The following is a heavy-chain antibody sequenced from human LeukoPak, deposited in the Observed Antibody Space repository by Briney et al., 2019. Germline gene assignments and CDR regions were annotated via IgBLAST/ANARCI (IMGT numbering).Heavy chain of an antibody. V-gene: IGHV3-21*01. J-gene: IGHJ4*02. CDR2: ISSSSSYI. CDR3: AREYIAAAAQKNFDY. D-gene: IGHD6-13*01. Sequence: GGSLRLSCAASGFTFSKYAMTWVRQAPGKGLEWVSSISSSSSYIYYADSVKGRFTISRDNAKNSLYLQMNSLRAEDTAVYYCAREYIAAAAQKNFDYWGQGTLVTVSS. CDR1: GFTFSKYA.